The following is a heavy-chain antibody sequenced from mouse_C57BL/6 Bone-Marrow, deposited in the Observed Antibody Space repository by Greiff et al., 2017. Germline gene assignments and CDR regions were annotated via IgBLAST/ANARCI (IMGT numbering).Heavy chain of an antibody. V-gene: IGHV5-17*01. J-gene: IGHJ4*01. CDR1: GFTFSDYG. CDR2: ISSGSSTI. Sequence: EVNVVESGGGLVKPGGSLKLSCAASGFTFSDYGMHWVRQAPEKGLEWVAYISSGSSTIYYADTVKGRFTISRDNAKNTLFLQMTSLRSEDTAMYYCARDGNLDYYYAMDYWGQGTSVTVSS. D-gene: IGHD2-1*01. CDR3: ARDGNLDYYYAMDY.